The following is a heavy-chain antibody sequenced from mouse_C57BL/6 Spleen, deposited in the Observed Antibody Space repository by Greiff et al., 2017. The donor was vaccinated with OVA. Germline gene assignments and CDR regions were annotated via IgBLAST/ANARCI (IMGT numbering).Heavy chain of an antibody. CDR3: ARLVMIHWYFDV. D-gene: IGHD2-4*01. CDR1: GYAFSSSW. J-gene: IGHJ1*03. Sequence: QVQLKESGPELVKPGASVKISCKASGYAFSSSWMNWVKQRPGKGLEWIGRIYPGDGDTNYNGKFKGKATLTADKSSSTAYMQLSSLTSEDSAVYFCARLVMIHWYFDVWGTGTTVTVSS. CDR2: IYPGDGDT. V-gene: IGHV1-82*01.